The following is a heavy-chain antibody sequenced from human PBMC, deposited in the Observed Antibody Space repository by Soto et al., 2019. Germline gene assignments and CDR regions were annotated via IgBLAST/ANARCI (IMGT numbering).Heavy chain of an antibody. D-gene: IGHD6-6*01. Sequence: QVQLQQWGAGLLKPSETLSLTCAVYGGSFSGYYWSWIRQPPGKGLEWIGEINHSGSTNYYPSLKSRVTISVDTSKNPFSLKLSSVTAADTAVYYCARVACIAARMYNWFDPWGQGTLITVSS. V-gene: IGHV4-34*01. CDR1: GGSFSGYY. J-gene: IGHJ5*02. CDR2: INHSGST. CDR3: ARVACIAARMYNWFDP.